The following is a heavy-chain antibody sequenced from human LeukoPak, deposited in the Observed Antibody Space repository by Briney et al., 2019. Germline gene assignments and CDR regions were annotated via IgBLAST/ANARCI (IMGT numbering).Heavy chain of an antibody. Sequence: GGSLRLSCVASGFTFSGSAMHWVRQASGKGLEWVGRIRSKANSYATAYAASVKGRFTISRDDSKNTAYLQMNSLKTEDTAVYYCTTRYCTNGVCYTGFDYWGQGTLVTVSS. V-gene: IGHV3-73*01. D-gene: IGHD2-8*01. CDR1: GFTFSGSA. J-gene: IGHJ4*02. CDR2: IRSKANSYAT. CDR3: TTRYCTNGVCYTGFDY.